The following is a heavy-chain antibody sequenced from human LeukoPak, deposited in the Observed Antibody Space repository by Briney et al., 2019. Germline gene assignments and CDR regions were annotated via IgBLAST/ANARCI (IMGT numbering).Heavy chain of an antibody. CDR2: VKQDGSEK. Sequence: GGSLRLSCAASGFTFRSYWMSWVRQAPGKGLEWVANVKQDGSEKYYVDSVKGRFTISRDNAKNSLYLQMNSLRAGDTAVYYCARSRIAAAGTPFDYWGQGTLVTVSS. V-gene: IGHV3-7*05. J-gene: IGHJ4*02. CDR3: ARSRIAAAGTPFDY. D-gene: IGHD6-13*01. CDR1: GFTFRSYW.